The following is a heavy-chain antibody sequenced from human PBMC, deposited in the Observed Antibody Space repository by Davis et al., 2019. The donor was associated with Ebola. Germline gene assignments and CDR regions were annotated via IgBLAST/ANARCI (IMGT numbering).Heavy chain of an antibody. J-gene: IGHJ3*02. CDR3: ARGWDIVLLPATMAAAFDI. D-gene: IGHD2-2*01. V-gene: IGHV3-30*04. CDR1: GFTFSSYA. Sequence: PGGSLRLSCAASGFTFSSYAMHWVRQAPGKGLEWVAVISYDGSKTYYADSVKGRFTISRDNSKNTLDLQMNSLRAEDTAVYYCARGWDIVLLPATMAAAFDIWGQGTMVTVSS. CDR2: ISYDGSKT.